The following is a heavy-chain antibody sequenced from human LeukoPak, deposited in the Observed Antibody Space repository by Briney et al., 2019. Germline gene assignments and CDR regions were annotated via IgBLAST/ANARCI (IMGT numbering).Heavy chain of an antibody. D-gene: IGHD3-10*01. CDR1: GFIFSTHG. V-gene: IGHV3-33*06. CDR3: AKDGSYYYGSGSYYTGAV. CDR2: IWYDGSEK. Sequence: PGGSLRLSCAASGFIFSTHGMHWVRQGPGRGLEWVAIIWYDGSEKYYADSVKGRFTISRDNSKNTLYLQMNSLRAEDTAVYYCAKDGSYYYGSGSYYTGAVWGQGTTVTVSS. J-gene: IGHJ6*02.